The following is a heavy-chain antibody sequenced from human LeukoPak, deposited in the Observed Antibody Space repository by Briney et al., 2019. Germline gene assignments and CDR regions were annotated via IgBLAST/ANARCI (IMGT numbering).Heavy chain of an antibody. CDR3: ARAGYSSSWFESYFDY. CDR2: IIPIFGTA. CDR1: GGTFSSYA. J-gene: IGHJ4*02. Sequence: GASVKVSCKASGGTFSSYAISRVRQAPGQGLEWMGGIIPIFGTANYAQKFQGRVTITADESTSTAYVELSSLRSEDTAVYYCARAGYSSSWFESYFDYWGQGTLVTVSS. V-gene: IGHV1-69*13. D-gene: IGHD6-13*01.